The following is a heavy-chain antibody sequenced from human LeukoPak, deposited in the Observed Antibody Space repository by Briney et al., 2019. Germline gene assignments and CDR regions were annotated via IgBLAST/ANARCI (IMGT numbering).Heavy chain of an antibody. CDR1: GFTFSTYA. J-gene: IGHJ4*02. CDR2: VSPSGNTT. D-gene: IGHD1-14*01. CDR3: ARESRYRDYFDY. Sequence: PSGSLRLSCAASGFTFSTYAISWVRQAPGKGLEWVSGVSPSGNTTYYPDSVKGRFAISRDNAKNTVYLQMNSVPADDTAVYYCARESRYRDYFDYWGQGTMVTVSS. V-gene: IGHV3-23*01.